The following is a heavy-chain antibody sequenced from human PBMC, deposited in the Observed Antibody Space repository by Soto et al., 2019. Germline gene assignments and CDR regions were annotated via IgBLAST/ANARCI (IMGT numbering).Heavy chain of an antibody. CDR2: IYYSGST. V-gene: IGHV4-30-4*01. J-gene: IGHJ5*02. Sequence: PSETLSLTCTVSGGSISSGDYYWSWIRQPPGKGLEWIGYIYYSGSTYYNPSLKSRVTISVDTSKNQFSLKLSSVTAADTAVYYCARSEIEYSSSSVVENWXDPSGQGTLVTVSS. CDR3: ARSEIEYSSSSVVENWXDP. CDR1: GGSISSGDYY. D-gene: IGHD6-6*01.